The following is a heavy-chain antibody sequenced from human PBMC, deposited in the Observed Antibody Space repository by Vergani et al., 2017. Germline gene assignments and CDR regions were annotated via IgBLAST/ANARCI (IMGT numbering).Heavy chain of an antibody. CDR1: GFTFSSYA. V-gene: IGHV3-30-3*01. D-gene: IGHD2-2*01. CDR2: ISYDGSNK. CDR3: ARDGGQCSSTSCQYGYYYYMDV. J-gene: IGHJ6*03. Sequence: QVQLVESGGGVVQPGRSLRLSCAASGFTFSSYAMHWVRQAPGKGLEWVAVISYDGSNKYYADSVKGRFTISRDNSKNTLYLQMNSLRAEDTAVYYCARDGGQCSSTSCQYGYYYYMDVWGKGTTVTVSS.